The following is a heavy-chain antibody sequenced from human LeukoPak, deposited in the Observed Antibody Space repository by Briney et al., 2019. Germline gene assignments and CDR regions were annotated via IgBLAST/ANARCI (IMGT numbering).Heavy chain of an antibody. CDR3: ARTSSSRNSYYGMDV. Sequence: GESLKISCKGSGYSFTSYWIGWVRQMPGKGLEWMGIIYPGDSDTRYSPSFQGQVTISADKSISTAYLQWSSLKASDTAMYYCARTSSSRNSYYGMDVWGQGTTVTVSS. CDR1: GYSFTSYW. D-gene: IGHD6-13*01. V-gene: IGHV5-51*01. CDR2: IYPGDSDT. J-gene: IGHJ6*02.